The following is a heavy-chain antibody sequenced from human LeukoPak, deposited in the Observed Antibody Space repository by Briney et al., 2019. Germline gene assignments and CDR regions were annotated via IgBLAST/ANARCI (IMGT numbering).Heavy chain of an antibody. CDR2: ISSSSSTI. CDR3: AGKRGYSGYDSGPYGMDV. CDR1: GFTFSSYS. V-gene: IGHV3-48*04. Sequence: PGGSLRLSCAASGFTFSSYSMNWVRQAPGKGLEWVSYISSSSSTIYYADSVRGRFTISRDNAKNSLYLQMNSLRAEDTAVYYCAGKRGYSGYDSGPYGMDVWGQGTTVTVSS. J-gene: IGHJ6*02. D-gene: IGHD5-12*01.